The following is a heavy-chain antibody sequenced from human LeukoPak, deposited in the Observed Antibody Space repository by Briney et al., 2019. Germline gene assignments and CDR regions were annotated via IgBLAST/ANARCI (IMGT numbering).Heavy chain of an antibody. J-gene: IGHJ4*02. CDR1: GFTFSSYG. CDR3: AKDGSSGWSYYFDY. CDR2: ISYDGSNK. D-gene: IGHD6-19*01. V-gene: IGHV3-30*18. Sequence: GGSLRLSCAASGFTFSSYGMHWVRQAPGKGLEWVAVISYDGSNKYYADSVKGRFTISRDNSKNTLYLQMNSLRAEDTAVYYCAKDGSSGWSYYFDYWGQGTLVTVSS.